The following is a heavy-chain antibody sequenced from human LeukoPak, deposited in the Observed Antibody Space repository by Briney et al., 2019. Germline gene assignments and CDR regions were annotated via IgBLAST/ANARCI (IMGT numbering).Heavy chain of an antibody. J-gene: IGHJ3*02. V-gene: IGHV4-59*08. CDR1: GGSVSSYY. CDR3: ARRRDDSSGYAEAFDI. CDR2: IYYSGST. D-gene: IGHD3-22*01. Sequence: SETLSLTCTVSGGSVSSYYWSWIRQPPGKGLEWIGYIYYSGSTNYNPSLKSRVTISVDTSKNQFSLKLSSVTAADTAVYYCARRRDDSSGYAEAFDIWGQGTMVTVSS.